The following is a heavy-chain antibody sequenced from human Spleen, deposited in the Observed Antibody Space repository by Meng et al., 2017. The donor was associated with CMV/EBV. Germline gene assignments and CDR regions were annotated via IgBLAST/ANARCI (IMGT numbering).Heavy chain of an antibody. V-gene: IGHV4-34*01. CDR3: ARGYGSGSYAYNY. Sequence: CAVYGGSCSGYYWSWILQPPGKGLEWIGEINHSGSNNYNPSLKSRVTISVDTSKNQFSLKLSSVTAADTAVYYCARGYGSGSYAYNYWGQGTLVTVSS. D-gene: IGHD3-10*01. CDR1: GGSCSGYY. CDR2: INHSGSN. J-gene: IGHJ4*02.